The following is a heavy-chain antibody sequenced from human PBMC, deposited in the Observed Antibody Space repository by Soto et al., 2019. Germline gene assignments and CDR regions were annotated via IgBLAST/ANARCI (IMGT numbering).Heavy chain of an antibody. CDR2: ISAYNGNT. CDR1: GYTFTSYG. V-gene: IGHV1-18*01. J-gene: IGHJ4*02. CDR3: ARDRRAFWSGYYTGFDY. Sequence: QVQLVQSGAEVKKPGASVKVSCKASGYTFTSYGISWVRQAPGQGLEWMGWISAYNGNTNYAQKLQGRVTMTTDTSTSTAYMELRSLRSDVTAVYYCARDRRAFWSGYYTGFDYWGQGTLVTVSS. D-gene: IGHD3-3*01.